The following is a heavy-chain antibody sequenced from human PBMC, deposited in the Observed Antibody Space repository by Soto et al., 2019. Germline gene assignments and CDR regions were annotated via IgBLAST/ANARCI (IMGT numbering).Heavy chain of an antibody. CDR1: GDSLSSATYS. CDR2: IYRSGVT. Sequence: SETLSLTCTVSGDSLSSATYSWSWIRQPPGKGLEWVGFIYRSGVTSYNPSLDSRVTISLDRSTNQCSLKLTSVTAADTAVYFCAGMPYTSGLRFDPWGPGTLVTISS. J-gene: IGHJ5*02. D-gene: IGHD6-19*01. CDR3: AGMPYTSGLRFDP. V-gene: IGHV4-30-2*01.